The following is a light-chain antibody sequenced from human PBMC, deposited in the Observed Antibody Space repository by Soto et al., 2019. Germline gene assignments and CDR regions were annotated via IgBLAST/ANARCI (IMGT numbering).Light chain of an antibody. CDR1: QDIRND. Sequence: AIQMTQSPSSLSASVGDRVTITCRASQDIRNDLGWYQQRPGKAPKLLIYAASSLQSEVPSRFSGSGSGTDFTLTISSLQPEDFATYFCLQDHGFPLAFGGGTKVEIK. CDR3: LQDHGFPLA. J-gene: IGKJ4*01. V-gene: IGKV1-6*01. CDR2: AAS.